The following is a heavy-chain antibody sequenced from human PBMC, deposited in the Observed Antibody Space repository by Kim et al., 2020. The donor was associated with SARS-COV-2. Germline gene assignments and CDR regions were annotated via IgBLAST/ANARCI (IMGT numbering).Heavy chain of an antibody. CDR3: ARGQSGYSYNFDY. V-gene: IGHV3-74*01. D-gene: IGHD5-18*01. J-gene: IGHJ4*02. Sequence: YADSVKGRFTISRDNAKNTLYLQMNSLRAEDTAVYYCARGQSGYSYNFDYWGQGTLVTVSS.